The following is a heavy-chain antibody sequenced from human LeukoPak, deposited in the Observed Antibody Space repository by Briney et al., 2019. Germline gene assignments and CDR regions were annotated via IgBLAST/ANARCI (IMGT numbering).Heavy chain of an antibody. CDR2: FYYSGST. CDR3: ARRESTGWYAIFDY. Sequence: PSETLSLTCTVSGGSISGYYWSWIRQSPGRGLEWIGYFYYSGSTDYNPSLKSRVTISVDTSKNQFSLKLTSVTAADTAVYYCARRESTGWYAIFDYWGQGTLVTVSS. CDR1: GGSISGYY. J-gene: IGHJ4*02. V-gene: IGHV4-59*08. D-gene: IGHD6-19*01.